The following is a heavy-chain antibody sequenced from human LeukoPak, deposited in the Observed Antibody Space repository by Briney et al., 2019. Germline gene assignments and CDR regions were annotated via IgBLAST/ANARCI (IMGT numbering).Heavy chain of an antibody. V-gene: IGHV1-18*01. D-gene: IGHD3-16*02. CDR3: ATYMIMITFGGVLDASYDY. J-gene: IGHJ4*02. CDR2: ISAYNGNT. CDR1: GYTFTSYG. Sequence: ASVKVSCKASGYTFTSYGISWVRQAPGQGLEWMGWISAYNGNTNYAQKLQGRVTMTTDTSTSTAYMELRSLRSDDTAVYYCATYMIMITFGGVLDASYDYWGQGTLVTVSS.